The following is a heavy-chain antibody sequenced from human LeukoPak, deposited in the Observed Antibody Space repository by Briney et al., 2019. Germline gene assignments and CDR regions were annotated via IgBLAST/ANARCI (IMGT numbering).Heavy chain of an antibody. Sequence: ASVKVSCKASGYTFTNYDINWVRQASGQGLEWMGWMSANSGYTGYSQKFQGRVSITRDTSIGTAYLELSSLRSDDTAVYYCARNPYETGHFDPWGQGTLVTDSS. D-gene: IGHD3-3*01. CDR3: ARNPYETGHFDP. V-gene: IGHV1-8*03. CDR2: MSANSGYT. J-gene: IGHJ5*02. CDR1: GYTFTNYD.